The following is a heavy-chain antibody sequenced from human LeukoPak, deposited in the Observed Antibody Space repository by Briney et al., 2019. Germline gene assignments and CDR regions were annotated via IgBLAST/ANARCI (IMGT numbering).Heavy chain of an antibody. CDR3: ARAARDDWVDP. Sequence: SETLSLTCAVYGGSFSGYYWSWIRQPPGKGQEWIGEINHSGRTNYNPSLKSRVTISVDTSKNQFSLKLSSVTAADTAVYYCARAARDDWVDPWGQGTLVTVSS. V-gene: IGHV4-34*01. CDR1: GGSFSGYY. CDR2: INHSGRT. J-gene: IGHJ5*02.